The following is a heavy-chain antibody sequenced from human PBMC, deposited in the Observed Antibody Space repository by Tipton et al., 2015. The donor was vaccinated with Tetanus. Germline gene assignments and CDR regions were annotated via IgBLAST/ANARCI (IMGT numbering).Heavy chain of an antibody. Sequence: TLSLTCTVSGGSISSYYWSWIRQPPGKGLEWIGYIYYSGSTNYNPSLKSRVTISVDTSKNQFSLKLSSVTAADTAVYYCARAAAEWFGESTFDYWVQGTLVTVSS. CDR2: IYYSGST. CDR3: ARAAAEWFGESTFDY. D-gene: IGHD3-10*01. CDR1: GGSISSYY. J-gene: IGHJ4*02. V-gene: IGHV4-59*01.